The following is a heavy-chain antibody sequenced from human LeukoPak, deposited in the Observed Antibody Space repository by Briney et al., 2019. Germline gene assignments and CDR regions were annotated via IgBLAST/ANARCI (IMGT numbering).Heavy chain of an antibody. CDR1: GFTFSSYA. V-gene: IGHV3-23*01. CDR3: AKDTGIGVSSYGGPSDY. D-gene: IGHD4-23*01. CDR2: ISGSGGST. Sequence: GGSLRLSCAASGFTFSSYAMSWVRQAPGKGLEWVSAISGSGGSTYYADSVKGRFTISRDNSKNTLYLQMNSLRAEDTAVYYCAKDTGIGVSSYGGPSDYWGQGTLVTVSS. J-gene: IGHJ4*02.